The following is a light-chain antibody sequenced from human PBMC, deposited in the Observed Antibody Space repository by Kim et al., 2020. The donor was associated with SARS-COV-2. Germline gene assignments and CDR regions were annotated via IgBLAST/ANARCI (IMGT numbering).Light chain of an antibody. CDR2: DVN. Sequence: PGQSVTISRSGTSSDVGGYNYVSWYQKHPGKAPKLMIYDVNKRPSGVPDRFSGSKSGNTASLTVSGLQAEDEADYYCCSYAGSYWVFGGGTQLTVL. CDR1: SSDVGGYNY. V-gene: IGLV2-11*01. CDR3: CSYAGSYWV. J-gene: IGLJ3*02.